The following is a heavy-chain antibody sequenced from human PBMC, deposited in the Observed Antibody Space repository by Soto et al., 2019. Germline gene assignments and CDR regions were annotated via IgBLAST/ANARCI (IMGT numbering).Heavy chain of an antibody. V-gene: IGHV3-30*18. Sequence: GGSLRLSCAASGFTFSSYGMHWVRQAPGKGLEWVAVISYDGSNKYYADSVKGRFTISRDNSKNTLYLQMNSLRAEDTAVYYCAKARGDFWSGYYTTIFDYWGQGTLVTVSS. J-gene: IGHJ4*02. CDR3: AKARGDFWSGYYTTIFDY. CDR1: GFTFSSYG. CDR2: ISYDGSNK. D-gene: IGHD3-3*01.